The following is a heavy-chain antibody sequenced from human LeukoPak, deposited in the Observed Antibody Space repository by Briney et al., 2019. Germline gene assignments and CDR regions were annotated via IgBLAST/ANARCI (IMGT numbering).Heavy chain of an antibody. V-gene: IGHV3-7*03. CDR2: INHNGNVN. CDR3: ARGGGLDV. CDR1: GFTFSSYW. J-gene: IGHJ6*02. Sequence: GGSLRLSCAASGFTFSSYWMNWARQAPGKGLEWVASINHNGNVNYYVDSVKGRFIISRDNAKNSLYLQMSNLRAEDTAVYFCARGGGLDVWGQGATVTVSS. D-gene: IGHD3-16*01.